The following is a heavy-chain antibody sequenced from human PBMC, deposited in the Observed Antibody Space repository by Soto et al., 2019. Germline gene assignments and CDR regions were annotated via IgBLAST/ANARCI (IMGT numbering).Heavy chain of an antibody. J-gene: IGHJ1*01. CDR3: ARDILGGSYDFSH. V-gene: IGHV3-66*01. CDR1: GYTFTNYH. CDR2: ISSDDNT. Sequence: ASVKVSCKASGYTFTNYHIHWVRQAPGKGLEWLSTISSDDNTYYADSVKGRFTISRDSPKNTLYLHMNSLRAEDTAVYHCARDILGGSYDFSHGGQGALVTVS. D-gene: IGHD3-3*01.